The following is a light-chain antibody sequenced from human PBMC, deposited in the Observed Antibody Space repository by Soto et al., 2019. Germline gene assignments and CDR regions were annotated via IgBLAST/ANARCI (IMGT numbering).Light chain of an antibody. J-gene: IGKJ5*01. V-gene: IGKV3-15*01. CDR3: QLYNNKPPIT. Sequence: DIVMTQSPATLSVSPGEGATLTCGASQSVGTKIAWYQQKPGQAPRLLIYDASTRATGVPPRFGGSGSGTDFTLTISSLQSEDFALYSCQLYNNKPPITFGQGTRLEIK. CDR2: DAS. CDR1: QSVGTK.